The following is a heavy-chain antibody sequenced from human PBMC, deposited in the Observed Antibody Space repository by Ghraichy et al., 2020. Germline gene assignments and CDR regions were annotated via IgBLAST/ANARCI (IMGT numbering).Heavy chain of an antibody. J-gene: IGHJ4*02. CDR2: INAGNGNT. CDR3: ARGYSSSWYVILDRGEKIDY. D-gene: IGHD6-13*01. CDR1: GYTFTSYA. V-gene: IGHV1-3*01. Sequence: ASVKVSCKASGYTFTSYAMHWVRQAPGQRLEWMGWINAGNGNTKYSQKFQGRVTITRDTSASTAYMELSSLRSEDTAVYYCARGYSSSWYVILDRGEKIDYWGQGTLVTVSS.